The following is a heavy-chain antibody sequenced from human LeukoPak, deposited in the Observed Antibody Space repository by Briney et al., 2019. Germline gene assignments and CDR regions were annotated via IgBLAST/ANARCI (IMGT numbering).Heavy chain of an antibody. Sequence: SETLSLTCAVYGGSFSGYYWSWIRQPPGKGLEWIGEINHSGITNYNPSLKSRLTISVDTSKNQFSLKLSSVTAADTAVYYCAKYGAGYFYYYMDVWGKGTTVTVSS. CDR3: AKYGAGYFYYYMDV. CDR2: INHSGIT. D-gene: IGHD3-10*01. V-gene: IGHV4-34*01. J-gene: IGHJ6*03. CDR1: GGSFSGYY.